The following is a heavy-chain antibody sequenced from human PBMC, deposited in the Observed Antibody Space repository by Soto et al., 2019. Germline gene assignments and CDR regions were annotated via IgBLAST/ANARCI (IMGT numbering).Heavy chain of an antibody. V-gene: IGHV4-34*01. D-gene: IGHD2-2*01. J-gene: IGHJ3*02. CDR3: ARAADLYCSSTSCYGAFDI. Sequence: SETLALTYAVYGGSFSGYYWSWIRQPPGKGLEWIGEINHSGSTNYNPSLKSRVTISVDTSKNQFSLKLSSVTAADTAVYYCARAADLYCSSTSCYGAFDIWGQGTMVTVSS. CDR2: INHSGST. CDR1: GGSFSGYY.